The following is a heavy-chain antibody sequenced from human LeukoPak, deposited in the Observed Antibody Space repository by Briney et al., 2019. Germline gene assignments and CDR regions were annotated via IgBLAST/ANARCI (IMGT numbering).Heavy chain of an antibody. D-gene: IGHD1-26*01. CDR1: GFTFSSYA. V-gene: IGHV3-23*01. CDR3: ARGLKRVGATTPDY. Sequence: GGSLRLSCAASGFTFSSYAMSWVRQAPGKGLEWVSAISGSGGSTYYTDSVKGRFTISRDNAKNSLYLQMNSLRAEDTAMYYCARGLKRVGATTPDYWGQGTLVTVSS. CDR2: ISGSGGST. J-gene: IGHJ4*02.